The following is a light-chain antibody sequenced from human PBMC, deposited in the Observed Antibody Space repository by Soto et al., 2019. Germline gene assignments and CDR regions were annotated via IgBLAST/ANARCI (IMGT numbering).Light chain of an antibody. CDR3: QQYNDWPLT. J-gene: IGKJ4*01. Sequence: EIVMTQSPATLSVSPGERVTLSCRASQSLGSNLAWYQQKPGQTPRLLIYGESTRATGIPDRFTCSGSGTEFTLTISSLQSEDFAVYYCQQYNDWPLTLGGGTKVEIK. CDR1: QSLGSN. CDR2: GES. V-gene: IGKV3-15*01.